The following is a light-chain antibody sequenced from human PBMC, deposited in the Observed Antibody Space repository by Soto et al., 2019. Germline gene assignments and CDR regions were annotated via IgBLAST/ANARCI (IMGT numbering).Light chain of an antibody. J-gene: IGKJ1*01. CDR1: QYINTR. CDR3: HQRQSWPRT. CDR2: QTS. Sequence: EIVLTQSPATLSSFPGDRVTLSCRASQYINTRLAWYQHRPGQAPRLLIYQTSLRAAGIPARFSASGSGTDSTLTISDVQPEDFALYYCHQRQSWPRTFGQGTKVDI. V-gene: IGKV3-11*01.